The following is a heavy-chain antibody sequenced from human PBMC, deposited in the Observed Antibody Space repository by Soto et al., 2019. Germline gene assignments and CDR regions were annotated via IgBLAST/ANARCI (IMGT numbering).Heavy chain of an antibody. CDR3: ARDAFYCSGGSCYYDY. Sequence: QVQLVQSGAEVKKPGASVKVSCKASGYTFTGYYMHWVRQAPGQGLEWMGWINPNSGGTNYAQKFQGWVTMTRDTSISTAYMELSRLRSDDTAVYYCARDAFYCSGGSCYYDYWGQGTLVTVSS. CDR2: INPNSGGT. V-gene: IGHV1-2*04. J-gene: IGHJ4*02. CDR1: GYTFTGYY. D-gene: IGHD2-15*01.